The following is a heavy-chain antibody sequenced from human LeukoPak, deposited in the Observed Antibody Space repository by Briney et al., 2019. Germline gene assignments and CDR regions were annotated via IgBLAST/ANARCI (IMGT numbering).Heavy chain of an antibody. CDR2: TYYTGST. V-gene: IGHV4-39*01. CDR1: GGSISSSSYY. D-gene: IGHD4-23*01. J-gene: IGHJ6*03. CDR3: ARLHYGGNYGYYYYYMDV. Sequence: SETLSLTCTVSGGSISSSSYYWGWLRRPPGKGLEWLGSTYYTGSTYYNPSLKSRVTISVDTSKNQFSLKLSSVTAADTAVYYCARLHYGGNYGYYYYYMDVWGKGTTVTISS.